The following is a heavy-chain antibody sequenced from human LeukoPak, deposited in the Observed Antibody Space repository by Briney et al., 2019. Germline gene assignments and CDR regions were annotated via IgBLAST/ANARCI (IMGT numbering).Heavy chain of an antibody. V-gene: IGHV3-30*18. D-gene: IGHD1-26*01. CDR1: GYTFSSYG. CDR3: AKGVGATRIFDY. J-gene: IGHJ4*02. Sequence: GGSLRLSCVASGYTFSSYGMHWVRQAPGEGPEWVAFISYDGSNKYYADSVKGRFTISRDNSKNTLYLQMNSLRAEDTAMYYCAKGVGATRIFDYWGQGTLVTVSS. CDR2: ISYDGSNK.